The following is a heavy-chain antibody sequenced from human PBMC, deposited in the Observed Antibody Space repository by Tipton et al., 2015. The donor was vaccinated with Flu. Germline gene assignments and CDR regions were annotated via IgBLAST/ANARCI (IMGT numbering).Heavy chain of an antibody. CDR3: ARTGYSSSWLYFQH. CDR1: GASISSESYY. Sequence: TLSLTCTVSGASISSESYYWGWIRQPPGKGLEWIGEINHSGSTNYNPSLKSRVTISVDTSKNQFSLKLSSVTAADTAVYYCARTGYSSSWLYFQHWGQGTLVTVSS. J-gene: IGHJ1*01. D-gene: IGHD6-13*01. V-gene: IGHV4-39*07. CDR2: INHSGST.